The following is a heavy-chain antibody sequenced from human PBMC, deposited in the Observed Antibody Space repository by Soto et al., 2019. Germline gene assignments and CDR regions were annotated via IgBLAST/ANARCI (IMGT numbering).Heavy chain of an antibody. V-gene: IGHV3-33*01. CDR2: IWYDGSNK. J-gene: IGHJ6*02. Sequence: PGGSLRLSCAASGFTFSSYGMHWVRQAPGKGLEWVAVIWYDGSNKYYADSVKGRFTISRDNSKNTLYLQMNSLRADDTAVYYCARELSRWGGAMVRGDYYYYGMDVWGQGTTVTVSS. CDR1: GFTFSSYG. D-gene: IGHD3-10*01. CDR3: ARELSRWGGAMVRGDYYYYGMDV.